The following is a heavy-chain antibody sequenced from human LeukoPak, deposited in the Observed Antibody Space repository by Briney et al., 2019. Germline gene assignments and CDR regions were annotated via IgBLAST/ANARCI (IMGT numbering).Heavy chain of an antibody. CDR2: ISSSSSYI. Sequence: GGSLRLSCAASGFTFSSYSMNWVRQAPGKGLEWVSSISSSSSYIYYADSVKGRFTISRDNAKNSLYLQMNSVRAEDTAVYYCARVKRLTMIRGAFDIWGQGTMVTVSS. J-gene: IGHJ3*02. D-gene: IGHD3-10*01. V-gene: IGHV3-21*01. CDR3: ARVKRLTMIRGAFDI. CDR1: GFTFSSYS.